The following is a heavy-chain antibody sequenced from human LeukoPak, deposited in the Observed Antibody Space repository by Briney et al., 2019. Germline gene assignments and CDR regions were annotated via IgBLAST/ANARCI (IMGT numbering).Heavy chain of an antibody. Sequence: GGSLRLSCAASGFTFNNYAMSWVRQAPGKGLEWVSAISGSGASTYYADSVKGRFTISRDNSKNTLYVQMNSLRAEDTAVYYCASAVVRAREIHWGQGTLVTISS. CDR1: GFTFNNYA. D-gene: IGHD3-10*01. J-gene: IGHJ4*02. CDR2: ISGSGAST. V-gene: IGHV3-23*01. CDR3: ASAVVRAREIH.